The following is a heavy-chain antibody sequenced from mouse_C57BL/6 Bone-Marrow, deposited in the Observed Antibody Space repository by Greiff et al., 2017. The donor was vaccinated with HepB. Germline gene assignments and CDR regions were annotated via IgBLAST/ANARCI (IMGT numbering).Heavy chain of an antibody. D-gene: IGHD2-5*01. CDR2: IWSGGST. Sequence: KRAGPGLVQPAQSVSITCTVSGFSLTSYGVHWVRQSPGKGLEWLGVIWSGGSTDYNAAFISRLSISKDNSKSQVFFKMNSLQADDTAIYYCARSYYSNYRHYYAMDYWGQGTSVTVSS. J-gene: IGHJ4*01. CDR1: GFSLTSYG. CDR3: ARSYYSNYRHYYAMDY. V-gene: IGHV2-2*01.